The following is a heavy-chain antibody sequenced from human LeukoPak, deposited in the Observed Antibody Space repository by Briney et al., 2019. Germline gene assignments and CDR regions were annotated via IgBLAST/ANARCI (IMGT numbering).Heavy chain of an antibody. CDR2: IYYSGST. CDR3: ARDLTYYDFWSGYPSYYYYGMDV. CDR1: GGSISSYY. Sequence: SETLSFTCTVSGGSISSYYWSWIRQPPGKGLEWIGYIYYSGSTNYNPSLKSRVTISVDTSKNQFSLKLSSVTAADTAVYYCARDLTYYDFWSGYPSYYYYGMDVWGQGTTVTVSS. V-gene: IGHV4-59*01. J-gene: IGHJ6*02. D-gene: IGHD3-3*01.